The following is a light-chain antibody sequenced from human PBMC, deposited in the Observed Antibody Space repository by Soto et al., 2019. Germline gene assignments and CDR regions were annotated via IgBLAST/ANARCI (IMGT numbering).Light chain of an antibody. CDR2: LESSGSY. J-gene: IGLJ1*01. V-gene: IGLV4-60*03. Sequence: QSVLTQSSSASASLGSSVKLTCTLSSGHRTNIIAGHQQQPGNAPRYLMKLESSGSYNKGSGVPDRFSGSSSGADRYLTISNLQSEDDAEYYCETWDTNPRVYGTGTKLTVL. CDR3: ETWDTNPRV. CDR1: SGHRTNI.